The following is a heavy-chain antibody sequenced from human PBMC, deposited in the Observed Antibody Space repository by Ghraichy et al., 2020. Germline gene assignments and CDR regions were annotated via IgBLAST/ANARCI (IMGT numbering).Heavy chain of an antibody. CDR3: ARGTYYYDSSGYYYVYYFDY. D-gene: IGHD3-22*01. Sequence: SETLSLTCTVSGGSISSGGYYWSWIRQHPGKGLEWIGYIYYSGSTYYNPSLKSRVTISVDTSKNQFSLKLSSVTAADTAVYYCARGTYYYDSSGYYYVYYFDYWGQGTLVTVSS. CDR1: GGSISSGGYY. CDR2: IYYSGST. V-gene: IGHV4-31*03. J-gene: IGHJ4*02.